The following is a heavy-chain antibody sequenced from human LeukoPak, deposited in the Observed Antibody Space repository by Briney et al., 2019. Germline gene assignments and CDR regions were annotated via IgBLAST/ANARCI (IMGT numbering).Heavy chain of an antibody. CDR2: INPNSGGT. D-gene: IGHD2-15*01. J-gene: IGHJ4*02. V-gene: IGHV1-2*02. CDR1: GYTFTGYY. Sequence: GASVKVSCKASGYTFTGYYMHWVRQAPGQGLEWMGWINPNSGGTNYAQKFQGRVTMTRDTSISTAYMELSRLRSDDTAVYYCARGGRVAATTFGLRPYPYWGQGTLVTVSS. CDR3: ARGGRVAATTFGLRPYPY.